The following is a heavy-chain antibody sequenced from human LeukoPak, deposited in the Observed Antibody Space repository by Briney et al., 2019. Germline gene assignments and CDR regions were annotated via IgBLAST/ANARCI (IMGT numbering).Heavy chain of an antibody. D-gene: IGHD1-20*01. CDR3: ARAPITGTYETRFDY. V-gene: IGHV1-69*08. Sequence: GSSVKVSCKASGGTFSSYTISWVRQAPGQGLEWMGRIIPILGTASYAQKFQGRVTITADKSTSTAYMELSSLRSEDTAVYYCARAPITGTYETRFDYWGQGTLVTVSS. J-gene: IGHJ4*02. CDR2: IIPILGTA. CDR1: GGTFSSYT.